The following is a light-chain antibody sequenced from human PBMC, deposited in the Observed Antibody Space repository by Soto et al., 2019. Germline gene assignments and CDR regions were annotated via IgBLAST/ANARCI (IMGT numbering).Light chain of an antibody. Sequence: DIQMTRSHSTLSASVVYIVTITFRSSQSISSWLALYQQKPGKAPKLLIYDASSLESGVPSRFSGSGSGTEFTLTISSLQPDDIATYYCQKYDNLPLTFGGGTKVDI. V-gene: IGKV1-5*01. CDR1: QSISSW. CDR3: QKYDNLPLT. CDR2: DAS. J-gene: IGKJ4*01.